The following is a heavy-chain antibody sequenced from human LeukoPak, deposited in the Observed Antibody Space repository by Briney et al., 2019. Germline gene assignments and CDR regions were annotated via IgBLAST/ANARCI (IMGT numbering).Heavy chain of an antibody. V-gene: IGHV3-7*01. J-gene: IGHJ6*03. CDR3: ARHLRARRGVAATRYYYMDV. CDR2: IKQDGTEK. Sequence: PGGSLRLSCAASGFTFSSCWMNWVRQAPGKGLEWVANIKQDGTEKYFVDSVKGRFTISRDNAKNSLYLQMNSLRAEDTAVYYCARHLRARRGVAATRYYYMDVWGKGTTVTISS. D-gene: IGHD2-15*01. CDR1: GFTFSSCW.